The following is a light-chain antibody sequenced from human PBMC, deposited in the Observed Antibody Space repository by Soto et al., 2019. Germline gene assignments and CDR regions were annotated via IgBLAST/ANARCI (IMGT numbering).Light chain of an antibody. CDR2: ENN. V-gene: IGLV1-40*01. Sequence: QSVLTQPPSVSEAPGQRVTISCPGSSSNIGAGYEAHWYQQVPGTAPKLLIYENNNRPSGVPDRFSGSKSGTSASLAITGLQAEDEAEYYCQSYDSSLRGYVFGTGTKVTVL. CDR1: SSNIGAGYE. CDR3: QSYDSSLRGYV. J-gene: IGLJ1*01.